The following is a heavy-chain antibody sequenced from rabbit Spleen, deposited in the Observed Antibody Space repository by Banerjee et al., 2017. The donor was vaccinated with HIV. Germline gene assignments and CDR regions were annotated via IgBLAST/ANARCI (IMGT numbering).Heavy chain of an antibody. V-gene: IGHV1S40*01. CDR1: GFSFSSYW. J-gene: IGHJ6*01. D-gene: IGHD8-1*01. CDR2: IYSDTGNT. CDR3: ARDTGTSFSTYGMDL. Sequence: QSLEESGGDLVKPGASLTLTCTASGFSFSSYWTHWVRQAPGKGLEWIGRIYSDTGNTHYATWAKGRFTISKTSSTTVTLQMTSLTAADTATYFCARDTGTSFSTYGMDLWGPGTLVTVS.